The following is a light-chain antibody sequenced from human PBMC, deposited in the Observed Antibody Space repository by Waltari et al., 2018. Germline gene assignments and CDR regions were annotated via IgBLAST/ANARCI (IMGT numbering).Light chain of an antibody. CDR2: ATS. CDR3: QQSYNMWA. J-gene: IGKJ1*01. V-gene: IGKV1-39*01. Sequence: DIQMTQSPSSLSASVGDRVTITCRESESIRTYLNWYQHTAGRAPKLLIYATSSLQSGVPSRFSGSGSETDFTLTITSLQPEDFATYYCQQSYNMWAFGQGTKVEIK. CDR1: ESIRTY.